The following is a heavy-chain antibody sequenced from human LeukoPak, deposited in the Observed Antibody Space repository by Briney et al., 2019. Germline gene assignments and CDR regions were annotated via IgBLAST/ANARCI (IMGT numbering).Heavy chain of an antibody. V-gene: IGHV3-48*02. CDR2: ISGGGTIF. J-gene: IGHJ4*02. D-gene: IGHD1-1*01. Sequence: PGGSLRLSCAVSGFTFSSYNMNWVRQAPGEGLEWVSYISGGGTIFYYADSVEGRFTISRDNAKNSLYLQMNSLRDEDTALYYCVRAHGNGEFDYWGQGTLVTVSS. CDR3: VRAHGNGEFDY. CDR1: GFTFSSYN.